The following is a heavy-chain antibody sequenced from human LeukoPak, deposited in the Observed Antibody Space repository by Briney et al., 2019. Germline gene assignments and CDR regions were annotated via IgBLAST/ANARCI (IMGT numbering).Heavy chain of an antibody. V-gene: IGHV4-59*01. CDR2: IYHSGST. CDR1: GGSISSYY. Sequence: PSETLSLTCTVSGGSISSYYWSWIRQPPGKGLEWIGYIYHSGSTNYNPSLKSRVTISVDTSKNQFSLKLSSVTAADTAVYYCARVFGRDYGDFRFDYWGQGTLVTVSS. J-gene: IGHJ4*02. D-gene: IGHD4-17*01. CDR3: ARVFGRDYGDFRFDY.